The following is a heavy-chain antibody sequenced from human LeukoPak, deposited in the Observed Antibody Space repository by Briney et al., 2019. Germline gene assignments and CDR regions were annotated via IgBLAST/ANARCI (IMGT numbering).Heavy chain of an antibody. Sequence: GESLKISCKGSGYSFTNYWIGWVRQMPGKGLEWMGIIYPGDSDTRYSPSFQGQVTISADKSISTAYLQWSSLKASDTAMHYCARWVAAAGYNWFDPWGQGTLVTVSS. CDR2: IYPGDSDT. CDR3: ARWVAAAGYNWFDP. V-gene: IGHV5-51*01. J-gene: IGHJ5*02. D-gene: IGHD6-13*01. CDR1: GYSFTNYW.